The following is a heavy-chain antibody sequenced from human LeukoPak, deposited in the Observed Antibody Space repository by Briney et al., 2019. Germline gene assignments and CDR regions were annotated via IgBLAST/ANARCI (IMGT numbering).Heavy chain of an antibody. CDR1: GYTFTGYY. Sequence: ASVKVSCKASGYTFTGYYMHWVRQAPGQGLEWMGWINPNSGGTNYAQKFQGRVTMTRDTSISTAYMELSRLRSDDTAVYYCARVFTMVRGVITRPLGGMGYWGQGTLVTVSS. D-gene: IGHD3-10*01. J-gene: IGHJ4*02. V-gene: IGHV1-2*02. CDR3: ARVFTMVRGVITRPLGGMGY. CDR2: INPNSGGT.